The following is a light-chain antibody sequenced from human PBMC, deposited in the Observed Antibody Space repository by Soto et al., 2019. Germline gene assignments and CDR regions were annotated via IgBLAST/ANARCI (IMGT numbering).Light chain of an antibody. CDR1: SSDVGGYNY. CDR2: EVS. J-gene: IGLJ2*01. CDR3: SSYTSSSTSHVV. V-gene: IGLV2-14*01. Sequence: QPVLTQPASVSGSPGQSITISCTGTSSDVGGYNYVSWYQQHPGKAPKLMIYEVSNRPSGVSNRFSGYKSGNPASLPISGLQAEDEADYYCSSYTSSSTSHVVFGGGNKLTVL.